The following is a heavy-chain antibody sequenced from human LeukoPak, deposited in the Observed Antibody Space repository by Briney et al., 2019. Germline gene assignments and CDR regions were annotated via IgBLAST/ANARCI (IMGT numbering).Heavy chain of an antibody. J-gene: IGHJ6*03. V-gene: IGHV3-21*01. Sequence: GGSLRLSCAASGSTFSSYGMSWVRQAPGKGLEWVSSISSSSSYIYYADSVKGRFTISRHNAKNSLYLQMNSLRAEDTAVYYCARDPYSGTYGDTYYYYMDVWGKGTTVTISS. CDR1: GSTFSSYG. CDR3: ARDPYSGTYGDTYYYYMDV. D-gene: IGHD1-26*01. CDR2: ISSSSSYI.